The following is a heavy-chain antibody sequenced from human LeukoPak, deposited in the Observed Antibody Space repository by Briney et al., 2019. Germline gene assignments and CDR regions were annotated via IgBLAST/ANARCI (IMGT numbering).Heavy chain of an antibody. CDR3: ARDGVAGHYDDTSSGGFDP. D-gene: IGHD3-22*01. CDR1: GGSISSYY. J-gene: IGHJ5*02. Sequence: SETLSLTCTVSGGSISSYYWSWIRQPAGKGLEWIGRIYTSGSTNYNPSLKSRVTMSVDTSKNQFSLKLSSVTAADTAVYYCARDGVAGHYDDTSSGGFDPWGQGTLVTVSS. CDR2: IYTSGST. V-gene: IGHV4-4*07.